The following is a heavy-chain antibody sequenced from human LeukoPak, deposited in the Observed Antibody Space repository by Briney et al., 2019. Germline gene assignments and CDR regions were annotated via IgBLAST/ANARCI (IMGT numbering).Heavy chain of an antibody. V-gene: IGHV3-21*01. CDR1: GFIFRRLT. J-gene: IGHJ4*02. D-gene: IGHD2-8*01. CDR2: ITSGSTHI. Sequence: GGSVGLPCGSSGFIFRRLTMNGAPRARGRGLEGVSSITSGSTHIFYADSVTGRFPISRDNAKNSLFLQMNSLRAEDTAVYYCGRVQGMARDCWGRGTLVTVSS. CDR3: GRVQGMARDC.